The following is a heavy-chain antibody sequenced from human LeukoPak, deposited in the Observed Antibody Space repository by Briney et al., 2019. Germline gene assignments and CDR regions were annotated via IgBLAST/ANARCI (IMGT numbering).Heavy chain of an antibody. V-gene: IGHV3-30-3*01. D-gene: IGHD3-10*01. CDR1: GFTFSSYA. J-gene: IGHJ4*02. CDR2: ISYDGSNK. CDR3: ARFNYYGSGSYYALDY. Sequence: GGSLRLSCAASGFTFSSYAMHWVRQAPGKGLEWVAVISYDGSNKYYADSAKGRFTISRDNSKNTLYLQMNSLRAEDTAVYYCARFNYYGSGSYYALDYWGQGTLVTVSS.